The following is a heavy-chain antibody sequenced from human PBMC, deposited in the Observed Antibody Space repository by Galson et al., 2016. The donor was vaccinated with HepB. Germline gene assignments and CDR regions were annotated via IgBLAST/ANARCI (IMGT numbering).Heavy chain of an antibody. Sequence: SLRLSCAASGFSFRSYSMNWVRQAPGKGLEWVSYISSTSTTIYYADSVKGRFTISRDNAKNSLYLQMNSLRDEDTAVYYCARRLRGLSLNYYMDVWGKGTTVTVSS. CDR2: ISSTSTTI. V-gene: IGHV3-48*02. CDR1: GFSFRSYS. D-gene: IGHD3-10*01. CDR3: ARRLRGLSLNYYMDV. J-gene: IGHJ6*03.